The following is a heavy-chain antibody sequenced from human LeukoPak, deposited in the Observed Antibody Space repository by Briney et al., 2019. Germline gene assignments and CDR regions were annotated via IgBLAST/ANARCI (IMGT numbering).Heavy chain of an antibody. J-gene: IGHJ6*03. D-gene: IGHD2-2*02. V-gene: IGHV1-18*04. CDR3: ARGRYCSSTNCYKVYYYYMGV. CDR1: GYTFTSYG. Sequence: ASVKVSCKASGYTFTSYGISWVRQAPGQGLEWMGWISTYNGNTNYAQKFQGRVTMTTDTSTSTSYMELRSLRSDDTAVYYCARGRYCSSTNCYKVYYYYMGVWGKGTTVTVSS. CDR2: ISTYNGNT.